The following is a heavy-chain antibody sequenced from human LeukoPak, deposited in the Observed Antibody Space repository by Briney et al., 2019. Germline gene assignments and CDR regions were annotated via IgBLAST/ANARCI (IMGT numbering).Heavy chain of an antibody. V-gene: IGHV4-39*07. CDR2: IYYSGST. Sequence: PSETLSLTCTVSGGSISSSSYYWGWIRQPPGKGLEWIGSIYYSGSTYYNPSLKSRVTISVDTSKNQFSLRLTSVTAADTAVYYCARDNGFVYASGTYPQYMDVWGKGTTVTVSS. J-gene: IGHJ6*03. D-gene: IGHD3-10*01. CDR1: GGSISSSSYY. CDR3: ARDNGFVYASGTYPQYMDV.